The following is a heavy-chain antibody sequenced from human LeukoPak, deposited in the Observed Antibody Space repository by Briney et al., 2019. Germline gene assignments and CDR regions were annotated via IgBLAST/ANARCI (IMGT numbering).Heavy chain of an antibody. V-gene: IGHV1-18*01. CDR3: ARGGPRDDYYDSSGYSRASDY. Sequence: GASVKVSCKASGYTFTSYGISWVRHAPGQGLEWMGWISAYNGNTNYAQKLQGRVTMTTDTSTSTDYMELRSLRSDDTAVYYCARGGPRDDYYDSSGYSRASDYWGQGTLVTVSS. CDR1: GYTFTSYG. CDR2: ISAYNGNT. J-gene: IGHJ4*02. D-gene: IGHD3-22*01.